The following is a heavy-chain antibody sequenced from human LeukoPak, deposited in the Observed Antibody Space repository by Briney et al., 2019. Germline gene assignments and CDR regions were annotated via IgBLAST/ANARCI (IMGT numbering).Heavy chain of an antibody. CDR3: ARVRGAGLQYYYMDV. V-gene: IGHV3-66*01. J-gene: IGHJ6*03. CDR2: IYSGGST. Sequence: GGSLRLSCAASGFTVSSNYMSWVRQAPGKGLEWVSVIYSGGSTYYADPVKGRFTISTDNSKNTLYLQMNSLRAEDTAVYYCARVRGAGLQYYYMDVWGKGTTVTVSS. D-gene: IGHD1-26*01. CDR1: GFTVSSNY.